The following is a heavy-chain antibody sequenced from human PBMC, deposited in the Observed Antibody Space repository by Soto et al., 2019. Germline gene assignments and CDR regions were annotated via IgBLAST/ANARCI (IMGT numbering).Heavy chain of an antibody. J-gene: IGHJ6*03. D-gene: IGHD3-10*01. CDR3: ARIPIWFGEGVHYYYMDV. Sequence: PSETLSLTCAVYGGSFSGYYWSWIRQPPGKGLEWIGEINHSGSTNYNPSLKSRVTISVDTSKNQFSLKLSSVTAADTAVYYCARIPIWFGEGVHYYYMDVWGKGTTVTVSS. V-gene: IGHV4-34*01. CDR1: GGSFSGYY. CDR2: INHSGST.